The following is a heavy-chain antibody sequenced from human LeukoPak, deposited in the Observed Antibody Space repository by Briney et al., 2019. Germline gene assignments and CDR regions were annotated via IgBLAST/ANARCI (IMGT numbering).Heavy chain of an antibody. D-gene: IGHD5-12*01. CDR2: IYYSGST. V-gene: IGHV4-59*08. CDR3: ARGTNEFSGYVFDY. J-gene: IGHJ4*02. CDR1: GGSISSYY. Sequence: SETLSLTCTVSGGSISSYYWSWIRQPPGKGLEWIGYIYYSGSTNYNPSLKSRVTISVDTSKNQFSLKLSSMTAADTAVYYCARGTNEFSGYVFDYWGQGTLVTVSS.